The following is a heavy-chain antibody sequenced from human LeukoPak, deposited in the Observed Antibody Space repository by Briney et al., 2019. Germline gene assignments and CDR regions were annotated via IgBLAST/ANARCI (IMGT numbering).Heavy chain of an antibody. CDR2: MNPNSGNA. CDR3: ARDGSGTYWAYYNWFDP. D-gene: IGHD3-10*01. V-gene: IGHV1-8*02. CDR1: GYTFTNYY. J-gene: IGHJ5*02. Sequence: ASVKVSCKASGYTFTNYYMHWVRQAPGQGLEWMGWMNPNSGNAGYAQKFQGRVTMTRNTSINTAYMELSNLRPEDTAVYYCARDGSGTYWAYYNWFDPWGQGTLVTVSS.